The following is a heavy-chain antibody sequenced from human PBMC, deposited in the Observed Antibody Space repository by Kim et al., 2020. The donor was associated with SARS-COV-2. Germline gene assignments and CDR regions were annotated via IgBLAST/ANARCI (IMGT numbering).Heavy chain of an antibody. V-gene: IGHV4-31*03. J-gene: IGHJ4*02. CDR2: IYYSGSP. CDR1: GGSISSGGYY. CDR3: PRVRTTMIVVVMYFDY. D-gene: IGHD3-22*01. Sequence: SETLSRTCTVSGGSISSGGYYWSWIRQHPGKGLEWIGYIYYSGSPYYNPSLKSRVTIPVDTSKNQFSLKLSSVTAADTAVYYCPRVRTTMIVVVMYFDYWGQGTLVTVSS.